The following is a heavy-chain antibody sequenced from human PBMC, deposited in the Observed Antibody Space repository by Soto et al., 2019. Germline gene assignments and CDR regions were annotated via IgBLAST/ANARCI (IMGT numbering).Heavy chain of an antibody. CDR2: IYYSGST. CDR3: ARAQLRSALDY. V-gene: IGHV4-31*03. Sequence: SETLSLTCTVSGGSISSGVYYGIWIRQHPGKGLEWIGYIYYSGSTYYNPSLKSRVTISVDTSKNQFSLKLSSVTAADTAVYYCARAQLRSALDYWGQGTLVTVSS. J-gene: IGHJ4*02. D-gene: IGHD5-12*01. CDR1: GGSISSGVYY.